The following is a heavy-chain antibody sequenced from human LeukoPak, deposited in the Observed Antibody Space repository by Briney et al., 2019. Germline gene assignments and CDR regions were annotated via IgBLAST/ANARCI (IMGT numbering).Heavy chain of an antibody. Sequence: GASVKVSCKVSGYTLTELSMHWVRQAPGKGLERVGGFDPEDGETIYAQKFQGRVTMTEDTSTDTAYMELSSLRSEDTAVYYCATVPSIAVAGPYFDYWGQGTLVTVSS. CDR3: ATVPSIAVAGPYFDY. V-gene: IGHV1-24*01. J-gene: IGHJ4*02. D-gene: IGHD6-19*01. CDR1: GYTLTELS. CDR2: FDPEDGET.